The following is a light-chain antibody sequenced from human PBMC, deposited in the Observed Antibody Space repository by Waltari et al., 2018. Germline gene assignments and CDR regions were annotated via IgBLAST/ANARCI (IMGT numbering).Light chain of an antibody. CDR3: QHHNNWPPRWT. J-gene: IGKJ1*01. Sequence: EIVMTQSPATLSVSPGERATISCRASQSVSSKLAWYQQKPGQAPRLLIYGASTRATGVPARFSGSGSGPEYTLTISSLQSEDFAVYYCQHHNNWPPRWTFGQGTKVEIK. CDR2: GAS. V-gene: IGKV3-15*01. CDR1: QSVSSK.